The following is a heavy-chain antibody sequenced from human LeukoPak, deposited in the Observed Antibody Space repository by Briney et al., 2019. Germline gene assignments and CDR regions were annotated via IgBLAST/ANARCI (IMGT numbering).Heavy chain of an antibody. CDR2: ISTSGST. J-gene: IGHJ6*02. V-gene: IGHV4-4*07. CDR1: GGSISSYY. Sequence: PSETLSLTCTVSGGSISSYYWSWIRQPAGKGLEWIGRISTSGSTNYNPSLKSRVTMSVDTSKNQFSLRLTSVTAADTAVYYCARDKYYGSGSRYGMDVWGQGTTVTVSS. CDR3: ARDKYYGSGSRYGMDV. D-gene: IGHD3-10*01.